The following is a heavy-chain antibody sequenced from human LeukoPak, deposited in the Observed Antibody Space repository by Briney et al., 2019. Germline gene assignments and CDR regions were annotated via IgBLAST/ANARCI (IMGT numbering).Heavy chain of an antibody. J-gene: IGHJ3*02. CDR1: GYSFTTYW. CDR2: IYPGDSDT. D-gene: IGHD5/OR15-5a*01. Sequence: GESLKISCRASGYSFTTYWIGWVRQMPGKGLEWMGIIYPGDSDTRYSPSFQGQVTISADKSISTAYLQWSSLKASDTAMYYCARPRVSTIGAFDIWGQGTMVTVSS. CDR3: ARPRVSTIGAFDI. V-gene: IGHV5-51*01.